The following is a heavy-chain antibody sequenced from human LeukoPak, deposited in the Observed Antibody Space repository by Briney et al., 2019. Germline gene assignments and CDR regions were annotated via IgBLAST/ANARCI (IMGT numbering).Heavy chain of an antibody. CDR1: GSTFTSYG. V-gene: IGHV1-18*01. CDR3: ARDYFSDYVFDF. D-gene: IGHD3-10*02. CDR2: TSADNGHT. J-gene: IGHJ4*02. Sequence: ASVKVSCKASGSTFTSYGISWVRQAPGQGLEWMGFTSADNGHTNYVQKFQGRVTMTTDTSTNTAYMELRSLRFDDTAMYYCARDYFSDYVFDFWGQGTLITVSS.